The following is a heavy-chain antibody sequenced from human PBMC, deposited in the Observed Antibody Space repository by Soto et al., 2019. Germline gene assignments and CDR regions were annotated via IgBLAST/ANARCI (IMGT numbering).Heavy chain of an antibody. CDR1: GFTFSDYY. D-gene: IGHD6-25*01. Sequence: GGSLRLSCAASGFTFSDYYMSWIRQAPGKGLEWVSYISSSSSYTNYADSVKGRFTISRDNAKNSLYLQMNSLRAEDTAVYYCARGNPGIAARHSRFDPWGQGTLVTVSS. V-gene: IGHV3-11*06. CDR3: ARGNPGIAARHSRFDP. J-gene: IGHJ5*02. CDR2: ISSSSSYT.